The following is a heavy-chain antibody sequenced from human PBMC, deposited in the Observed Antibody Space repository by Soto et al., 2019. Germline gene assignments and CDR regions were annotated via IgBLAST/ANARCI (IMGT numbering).Heavy chain of an antibody. V-gene: IGHV3-30*18. CDR3: AKVRFGRGILSNTMEV. CDR2: ISYGGGNK. Sequence: QVQLVESGGGVVQAGTSLRLSCAASGFTFTSSGMHWVRQAPGKGLEWVAVISYGGGNKYYGDFVRGRFTISRDNSNNTLYLEMKSLRVEDSAVYYCAKVRFGRGILSNTMEVWGQGTTVTVSS. CDR1: GFTFTSSG. J-gene: IGHJ6*02. D-gene: IGHD3-16*01.